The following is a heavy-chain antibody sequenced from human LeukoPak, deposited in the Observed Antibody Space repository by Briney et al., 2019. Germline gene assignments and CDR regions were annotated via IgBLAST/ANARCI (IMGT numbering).Heavy chain of an antibody. V-gene: IGHV3-7*01. J-gene: IGHJ3*02. CDR1: GFTFSSYW. D-gene: IGHD4-17*01. Sequence: PGGSLRLSCAASGFTFSSYWMSWVRQAPGKGLEWVANIKKDGSEKYYVDSVKGRFTISRDNAKNSLYLQMNSLRAEDTAVYYCARIGDSDAFDIWGQGTMVTVSS. CDR3: ARIGDSDAFDI. CDR2: IKKDGSEK.